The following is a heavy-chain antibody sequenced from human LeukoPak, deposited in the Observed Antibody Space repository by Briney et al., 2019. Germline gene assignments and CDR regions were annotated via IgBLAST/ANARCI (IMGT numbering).Heavy chain of an antibody. CDR2: ISWNSGSI. CDR1: GFTFHDYA. CDR3: AKDIGRYGDYVGWLDP. D-gene: IGHD4-17*01. J-gene: IGHJ5*02. V-gene: IGHV3-9*01. Sequence: PGGSLRLSCAASGFTFHDYAMYWVRQAPGKGLEWVSSISWNSGSIGYADSVKGRFTISRDNAKNSLYLQMNSLRAEDTAFYYCAKDIGRYGDYVGWLDPWGHGTLVTVSS.